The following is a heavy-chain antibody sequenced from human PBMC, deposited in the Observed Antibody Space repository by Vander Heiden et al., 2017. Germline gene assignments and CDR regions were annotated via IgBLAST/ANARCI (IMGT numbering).Heavy chain of an antibody. CDR1: SGSISDYF. D-gene: IGHD1-1*01. CDR2: ISTIGYT. V-gene: IGHV4-4*07. CDR3: ARGDLTTGSRNWFDP. Sequence: QVQLQESGPGPVKPSETLPLTCTVSSGSISDYFWNWIRQPAGKGLEWIGRISTIGYTNYNPSLRSRVTMSIDTSKNQFSLKLSSVTAADTAVFYCARGDLTTGSRNWFDPWGQGTLVTVSS. J-gene: IGHJ5*02.